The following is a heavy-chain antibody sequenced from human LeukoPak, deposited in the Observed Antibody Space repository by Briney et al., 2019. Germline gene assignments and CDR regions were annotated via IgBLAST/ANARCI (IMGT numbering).Heavy chain of an antibody. D-gene: IGHD3-10*01. Sequence: GGSLRLSCAASGFTVTSNYMSWVRQAPGKGLEWVSVIYSGGSTYYADSVKGRFTISRDNSKNTLYLQMNSLRAEDTAVYYCARGESMVRGVIDYWGQGTLVTVSS. CDR1: GFTVTSNY. V-gene: IGHV3-66*01. CDR3: ARGESMVRGVIDY. CDR2: IYSGGST. J-gene: IGHJ4*02.